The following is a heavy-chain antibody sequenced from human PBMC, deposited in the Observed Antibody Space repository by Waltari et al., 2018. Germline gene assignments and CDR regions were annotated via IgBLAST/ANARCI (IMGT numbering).Heavy chain of an antibody. Sequence: QVQLQQWGAGLLKPSETLSLTCAVYGGSFSGYYWSWIRQPPGKGLEWIGEINHSGSTNSNPSLKSRVTISVDTSKNQFSLKLSSVTAADTAVYYCARVRYYDYIWGSYRPGHYFDYWGQGTLVTVSS. CDR2: INHSGST. J-gene: IGHJ4*02. CDR1: GGSFSGYY. V-gene: IGHV4-34*01. D-gene: IGHD3-16*01. CDR3: ARVRYYDYIWGSYRPGHYFDY.